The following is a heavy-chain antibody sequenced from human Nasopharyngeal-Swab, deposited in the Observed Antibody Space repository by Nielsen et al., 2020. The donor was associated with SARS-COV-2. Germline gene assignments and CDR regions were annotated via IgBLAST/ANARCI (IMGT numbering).Heavy chain of an antibody. J-gene: IGHJ4*02. CDR1: GFTFSRYW. CDR2: INSDGSST. V-gene: IGHV3-74*01. CDR3: ARLSADCSRTSCYTGYFDY. Sequence: GGSLRLSCAGSGFTFSRYWMHWLRQAPGKGLVWVSRINSDGSSTSYADSVKGRFTISRDNAQNTLYLQMNSLRAEDAAVYYCARLSADCSRTSCYTGYFDYWGQGTLVTVSS. D-gene: IGHD2-2*02.